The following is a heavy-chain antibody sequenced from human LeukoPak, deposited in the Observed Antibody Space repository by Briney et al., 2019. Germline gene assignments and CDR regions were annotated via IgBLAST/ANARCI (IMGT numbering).Heavy chain of an antibody. D-gene: IGHD3-10*01. CDR2: IYYSGST. CDR1: GGSISSYY. Sequence: SETLSLTCTVSGGSISSYYWSWIRQPPGKGLEWIGYIYYSGSTNYNPSLKSRVTISVDTSKNQFSLKLSSVTAADTAVYYCARRAAYYYGSGSFDYWGQGTLVSVSS. CDR3: ARRAAYYYGSGSFDY. J-gene: IGHJ4*02. V-gene: IGHV4-59*01.